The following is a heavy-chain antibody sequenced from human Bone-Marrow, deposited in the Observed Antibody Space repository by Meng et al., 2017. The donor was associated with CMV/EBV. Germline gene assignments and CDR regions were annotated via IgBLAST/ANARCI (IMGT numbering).Heavy chain of an antibody. V-gene: IGHV3-48*04. CDR1: GFTFSSYS. D-gene: IGHD3-22*01. CDR2: ISSSSSTI. Sequence: GGSLRLSCAASGFTFSSYSMNWVRQAPGKGLEWVSYISSSSSTIYYADSVKGRFTISRDNAKNSLYLQMNSLRAEDTAVYYCARGYYYDSSGYLVHTSSFDYWGQGTLVTVSS. J-gene: IGHJ4*02. CDR3: ARGYYYDSSGYLVHTSSFDY.